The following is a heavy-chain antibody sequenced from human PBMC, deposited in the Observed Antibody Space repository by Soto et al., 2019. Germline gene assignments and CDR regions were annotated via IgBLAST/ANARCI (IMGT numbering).Heavy chain of an antibody. Sequence: GGSLRLSCAASGFTFSSYGMHWVRQAPGKGLEWVAVISYDGRNKYYADSVRGRFTISRDNSKNTLYLQMSSLRAEDTAVYYCVKDGSSGWPYYYGLDVWGQGTTVTVSS. CDR1: GFTFSSYG. CDR2: ISYDGRNK. D-gene: IGHD6-19*01. CDR3: VKDGSSGWPYYYGLDV. J-gene: IGHJ6*02. V-gene: IGHV3-30*18.